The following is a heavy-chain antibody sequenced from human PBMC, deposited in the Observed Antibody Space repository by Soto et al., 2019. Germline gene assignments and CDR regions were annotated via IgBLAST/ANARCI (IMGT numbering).Heavy chain of an antibody. CDR2: IYHSGST. CDR3: ARDVDIVVVPAAQRFPDWFDP. V-gene: IGHV4-38-2*02. Sequence: LSLTCAVSGYSISSGYYWGWIRQPPGKGLEWIGSIYHSGSTYYNPSLKSRVTISVDTSKNQFSLKLSSVTAADTAVYYCARDVDIVVVPAAQRFPDWFDPWGQGTLVTVSS. J-gene: IGHJ5*02. D-gene: IGHD2-2*01. CDR1: GYSISSGYY.